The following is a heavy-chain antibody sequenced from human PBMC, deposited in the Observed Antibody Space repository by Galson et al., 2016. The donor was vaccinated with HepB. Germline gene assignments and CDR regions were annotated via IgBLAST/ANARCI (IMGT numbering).Heavy chain of an antibody. CDR2: ISSSSSYI. Sequence: SLRLSCAGSGFTFSSYSMNWVRQAPGKGLEWVSSISSSSSYIYYADSVKGRFTISRDNAKNSLYLKMNSLRAEDTAVYYCARDFLGIVGRYLDLWGRGTLVTVSS. CDR1: GFTFSSYS. CDR3: ARDFLGIVGRYLDL. J-gene: IGHJ2*01. D-gene: IGHD7-27*01. V-gene: IGHV3-21*01.